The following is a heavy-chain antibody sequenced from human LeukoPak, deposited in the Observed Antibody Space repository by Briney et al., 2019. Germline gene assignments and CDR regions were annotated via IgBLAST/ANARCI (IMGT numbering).Heavy chain of an antibody. CDR1: GGSISSSDYY. J-gene: IGHJ5*02. V-gene: IGHV4-39*07. Sequence: SETLSLTCTVSGGSISSSDYYWGWIRQPPGKGLEWIGSIYYSGSTHCNPSLKSRVTISVDTSKNQFSLKLSSVTAADTAVYYCARLVGDFDNWGQGTLVTVSS. D-gene: IGHD2-2*01. CDR2: IYYSGST. CDR3: ARLVGDFDN.